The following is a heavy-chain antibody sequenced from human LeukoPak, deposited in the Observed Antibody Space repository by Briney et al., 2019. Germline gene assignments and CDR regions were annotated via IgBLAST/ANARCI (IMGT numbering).Heavy chain of an antibody. Sequence: GGSLRLSCAASGFTFSSYAMSWVRQAPGKGLEWVSYISSSGSTIYYADSVKGRFTISRDNAKNSLYLQMNSLRAEDTAVYYCARGVAVAAIYYYYGMDVWGKGTTVTVSS. CDR1: GFTFSSYA. CDR2: ISSSGSTI. D-gene: IGHD6-19*01. V-gene: IGHV3-48*03. J-gene: IGHJ6*04. CDR3: ARGVAVAAIYYYYGMDV.